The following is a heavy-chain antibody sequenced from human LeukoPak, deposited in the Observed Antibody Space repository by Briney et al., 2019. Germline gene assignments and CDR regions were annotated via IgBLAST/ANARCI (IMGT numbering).Heavy chain of an antibody. CDR1: GGSFSGYY. CDR2: INHSGST. CDR3: ARGGRYSAFDI. D-gene: IGHD3-9*01. J-gene: IGHJ3*02. Sequence: SETLSLTCAVYGGSFSGYYWSWIRQPPGKGLEWIGEINHSGSTNYNPSLKSRVTISVDTSKNQFSLKLSSVTAADTVVYYCARGGRYSAFDIWGQGTMVTVSS. V-gene: IGHV4-34*01.